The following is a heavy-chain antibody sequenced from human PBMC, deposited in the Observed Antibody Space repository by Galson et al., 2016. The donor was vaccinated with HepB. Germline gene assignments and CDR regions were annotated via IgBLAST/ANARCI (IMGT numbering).Heavy chain of an antibody. Sequence: PALVKPTQTLTLTCTFSGFSLSTSGMCVTWIRQPPGKALEWLGIIDWDDDKDYSTSLKTRLTISKDTSKNQVVLTMTNMDPVDTATYYCAHRHIVAAAPHFDYWGQGKLVTVSS. CDR3: AHRHIVAAAPHFDY. CDR1: GFSLSTSGMC. J-gene: IGHJ4*02. V-gene: IGHV2-70*12. D-gene: IGHD6-13*01. CDR2: IDWDDDK.